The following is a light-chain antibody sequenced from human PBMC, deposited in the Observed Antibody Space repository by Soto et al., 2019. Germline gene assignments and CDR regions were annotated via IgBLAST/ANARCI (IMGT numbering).Light chain of an antibody. CDR1: HSVSGRY. J-gene: IGKJ4*01. Sequence: IVLTHSPDTLSLSPGEGATLSCRASHSVSGRYLAWYQQKPGQAPRLLIYDASSRATGIPDRFSGSVYGTDFTLTISSLEPEDSAVYYCQQYGSSPLLTFGGGTKVEIK. CDR2: DAS. V-gene: IGKV3-20*01. CDR3: QQYGSSPLLT.